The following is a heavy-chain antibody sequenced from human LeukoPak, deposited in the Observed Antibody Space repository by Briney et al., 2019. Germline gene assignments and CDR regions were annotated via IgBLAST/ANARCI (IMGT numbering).Heavy chain of an antibody. CDR2: IRSKANSYAT. CDR1: GFTFSGSA. D-gene: IGHD5-12*01. CDR3: TRPLWGYSGYDSTRQDY. Sequence: GGSLRLSCAASGFTFSGSAMHWVRQASGKGLEWVGRIRSKANSYATAYAASVKGRFTISRDDSKNTAYLQMNSLKTEDTAVYCCTRPLWGYSGYDSTRQDYWGQGTLVTVSS. J-gene: IGHJ4*02. V-gene: IGHV3-73*01.